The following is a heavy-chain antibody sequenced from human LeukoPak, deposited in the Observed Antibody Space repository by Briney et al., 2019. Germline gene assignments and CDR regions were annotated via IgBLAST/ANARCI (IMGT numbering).Heavy chain of an antibody. CDR3: ARLQSVLSSSGYRTPLFDY. J-gene: IGHJ4*02. CDR1: GGSFSGYY. CDR2: IYYSGST. Sequence: SETLSLTCAVYGGSFSGYYWSWIRQHPGKGLEWIGYIYYSGSTYYNPSLKSRVTISVDTSKNQFSLKLSSVTAADTAVYYCARLQSVLSSSGYRTPLFDYWGQGTLVTVSS. V-gene: IGHV4-31*11. D-gene: IGHD3-22*01.